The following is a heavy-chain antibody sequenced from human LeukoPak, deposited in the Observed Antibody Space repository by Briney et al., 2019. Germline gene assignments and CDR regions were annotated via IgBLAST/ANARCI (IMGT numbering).Heavy chain of an antibody. CDR3: AKDFKVRTAQIYYYYGMDV. V-gene: IGHV3-23*01. Sequence: GGSLRLSCAASGFTFSSYAMSWVRQAPGKGLEWVSAISGSGGSTYYADSVKGRFTISRDNSKNTLYLQMNSLRAEDTAVYYCAKDFKVRTAQIYYYYGMDVWGQGTTVTVSS. CDR2: ISGSGGST. J-gene: IGHJ6*02. D-gene: IGHD3-10*01. CDR1: GFTFSSYA.